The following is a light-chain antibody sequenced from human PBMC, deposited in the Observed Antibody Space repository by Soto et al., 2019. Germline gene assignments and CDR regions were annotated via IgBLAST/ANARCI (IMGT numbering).Light chain of an antibody. Sequence: EIVLTQSPATLSLSPGERATLSCRASQSVSSYLAWYQQKPGQAPRLLIYDASNRATGIPARFSGSGSGTDFTLTSSSLEPEDCAVYYCQQRSNWHTFGQGTNLELK. V-gene: IGKV3-11*01. J-gene: IGKJ2*01. CDR3: QQRSNWHT. CDR1: QSVSSY. CDR2: DAS.